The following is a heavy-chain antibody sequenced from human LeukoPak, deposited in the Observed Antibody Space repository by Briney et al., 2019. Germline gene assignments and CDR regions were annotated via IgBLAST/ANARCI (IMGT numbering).Heavy chain of an antibody. D-gene: IGHD6-19*01. CDR3: ARDLSSGVAGPFDY. Sequence: PSETLSLTCAVYGGSFSGYYWSWIRQPPGKGLEWIGEINHSGSTNYNPSLKSRVTISVDTSKNQFSLKLSSVTAADTAVYYCARDLSSGVAGPFDYWGQGTLVTVSS. V-gene: IGHV4-34*01. CDR2: INHSGST. CDR1: GGSFSGYY. J-gene: IGHJ4*02.